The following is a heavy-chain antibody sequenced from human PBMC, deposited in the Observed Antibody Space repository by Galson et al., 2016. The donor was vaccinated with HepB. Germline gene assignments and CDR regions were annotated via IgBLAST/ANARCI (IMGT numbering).Heavy chain of an antibody. CDR2: FDPEDGEI. CDR1: GYTFTKLS. J-gene: IGHJ3*02. Sequence: SVKVSCKVSGYTFTKLSIHWVRQAPGKVFEWLGYFDPEDGEIMYSQKFQGRVTMTEDTSADTAFVELTSLRSEDTAMYYCATPMAAGAFHTWGQGTLVTVSS. V-gene: IGHV1-24*01. D-gene: IGHD5-24*01. CDR3: ATPMAAGAFHT.